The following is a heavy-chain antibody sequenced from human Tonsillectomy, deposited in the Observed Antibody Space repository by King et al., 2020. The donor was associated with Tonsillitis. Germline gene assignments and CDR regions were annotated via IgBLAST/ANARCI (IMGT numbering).Heavy chain of an antibody. CDR1: GYIFTNYW. CDR2: IFPGDSDT. D-gene: IGHD3-10*01. J-gene: IGHJ3*02. V-gene: IGHV5-51*01. Sequence: VQLVQSGAEVKKPGESLKISCQGSGYIFTNYWIGWVRQMPGKGLEWMGVIFPGDSDTRYSPSFQGQVTMSADKSINTAYLQWSSQKASDTAVYYCARPFYSGAGNFYIPPPFFDAFDIWGQGTVVTVSS. CDR3: ARPFYSGAGNFYIPPPFFDAFDI.